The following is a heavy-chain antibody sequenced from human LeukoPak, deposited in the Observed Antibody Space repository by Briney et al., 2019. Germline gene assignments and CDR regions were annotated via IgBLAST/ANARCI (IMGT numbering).Heavy chain of an antibody. CDR1: GLSVRDNF. CDR2: IYIGDTT. CDR3: AREVYSDNSAYYH. Sequence: GGSLTLSCAASGLSVRDNFMIWVRQALGKELEWVSVIYIGDTTHYADSVKGRFIISRDNSRNKVYLQMNSLRAEDTAVYYCAREVYSDNSAYYHWGQGTLVTVSS. D-gene: IGHD3-22*01. J-gene: IGHJ5*02. V-gene: IGHV3-66*01.